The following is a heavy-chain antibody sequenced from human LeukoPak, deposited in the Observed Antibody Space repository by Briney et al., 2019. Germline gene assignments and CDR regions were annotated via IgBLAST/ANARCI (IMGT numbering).Heavy chain of an antibody. D-gene: IGHD2-15*01. CDR2: ISGSGDST. Sequence: GGSLRLSCAASEFTFSSYAMSWVPQAPGRGLEWVSAISGSGDSTFYADSVKGRFTISRDNSKNSLFLQMNSLRTEDTAVYYCAKDCSGANCYVSWGQGTLVTVSS. CDR1: EFTFSSYA. V-gene: IGHV3-23*01. J-gene: IGHJ5*01. CDR3: AKDCSGANCYVS.